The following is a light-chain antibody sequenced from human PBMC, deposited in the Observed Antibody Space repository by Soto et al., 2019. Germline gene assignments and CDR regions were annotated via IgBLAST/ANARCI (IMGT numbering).Light chain of an antibody. V-gene: IGKV1-5*01. CDR2: DAS. J-gene: IGKJ5*01. CDR1: QSISSW. Sequence: DLQMTQSPSTLSASVGDRVTITCRASQSISSWLAWYQQKPGKAPKLLIYDASNLESGFPSRFSGSGSVTEFTLTISSLQPDDFATYYCQQYNSYPITFGQGTRLAIK. CDR3: QQYNSYPIT.